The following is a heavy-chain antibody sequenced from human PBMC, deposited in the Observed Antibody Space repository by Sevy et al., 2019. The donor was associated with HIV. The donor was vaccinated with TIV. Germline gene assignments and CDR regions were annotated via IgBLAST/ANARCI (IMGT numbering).Heavy chain of an antibody. J-gene: IGHJ4*01. Sequence: GGSLRLSCAASGFAFSTHAMHWVRQAPGKGLEWVAVISYGGTETFYEASVEGRFTISRDNSKNMLSLQINSLRPEDTAVYYGARDGGYSVKWYPLYWGHGTLVTVSS. CDR2: ISYGGTET. V-gene: IGHV3-30-3*01. D-gene: IGHD1-26*01. CDR1: GFAFSTHA. CDR3: ARDGGYSVKWYPLY.